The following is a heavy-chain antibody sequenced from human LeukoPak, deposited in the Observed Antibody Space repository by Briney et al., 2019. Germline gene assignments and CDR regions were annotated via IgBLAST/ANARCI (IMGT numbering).Heavy chain of an antibody. V-gene: IGHV3-53*01. Sequence: GGSLRLSCAASGFSVSSNYMNWVRQAPGKGLEWVSVLYGGGSAYYADSLKGRFTISRDNSKNTLYLQMNSLRAEDTAVYYCARFKFRGAIFGEAPQYFDYWGQGTLVTASS. D-gene: IGHD3-3*01. CDR1: GFSVSSNY. CDR3: ARFKFRGAIFGEAPQYFDY. CDR2: LYGGGSA. J-gene: IGHJ4*02.